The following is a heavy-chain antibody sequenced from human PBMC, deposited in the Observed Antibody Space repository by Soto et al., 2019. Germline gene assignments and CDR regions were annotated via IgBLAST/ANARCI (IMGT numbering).Heavy chain of an antibody. D-gene: IGHD4-17*01. CDR2: INAGNGNT. V-gene: IGHV1-3*01. CDR3: ARYGDTLGGAFDI. Sequence: ASVKVSCKASGYTFTSYAMHWVRQAPGQRLEWMGWINAGNGNTKYSQKLQGRVTMTRDTSTSTAYMELRSLRSDDTAVYYCARYGDTLGGAFDIWGQGTMVTVS. CDR1: GYTFTSYA. J-gene: IGHJ3*02.